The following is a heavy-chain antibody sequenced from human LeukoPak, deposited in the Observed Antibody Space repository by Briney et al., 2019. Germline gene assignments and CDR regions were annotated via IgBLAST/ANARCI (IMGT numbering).Heavy chain of an antibody. J-gene: IGHJ4*02. V-gene: IGHV3-21*01. CDR3: ATDGRGSGWYGFDY. CDR2: ITSPVGRI. Sequence: GGSLRLSCAASGFTFSTYSMNWVRQAPGKGLEWVSSITSPVGRIYYADSLKGRITISRDNARSSLYLQLNSLRAEDTAVYYCATDGRGSGWYGFDYWGQGTLVTVSS. CDR1: GFTFSTYS. D-gene: IGHD6-19*01.